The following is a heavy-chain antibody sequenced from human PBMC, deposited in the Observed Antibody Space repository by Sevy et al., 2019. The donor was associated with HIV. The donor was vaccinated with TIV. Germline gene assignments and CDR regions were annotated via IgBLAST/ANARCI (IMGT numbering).Heavy chain of an antibody. J-gene: IGHJ6*02. D-gene: IGHD3-3*01. Sequence: GGSLRLSCATSGFTFSTYNMNWVRQAPGKGLEWVSSISSGSGFIFYSDSVKGRFTISRDNAKNSLDLQMNSLRAEDAAVYYCAREKTILEGRYGMDVWGQRTTVTVSS. CDR1: GFTFSTYN. CDR3: AREKTILEGRYGMDV. V-gene: IGHV3-21*01. CDR2: ISSGSGFI.